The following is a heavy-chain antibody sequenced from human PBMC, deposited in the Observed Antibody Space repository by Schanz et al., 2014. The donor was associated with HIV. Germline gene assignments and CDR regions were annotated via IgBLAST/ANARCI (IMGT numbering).Heavy chain of an antibody. V-gene: IGHV4-34*02. CDR2: INHSGGT. CDR1: GGSFRSYY. D-gene: IGHD3-22*01. Sequence: QVQLQQWGAGLLKPSETLSLTCGVYGGSFRSYYWSWIRQPPGKGLEWVGQINHSGGTNYNPSLKSRVTISVDTSKNQFSLKLSSVTGADTAVYYCARDNDPYYYDSRGYYDRLFDYWGQGTLVTVSS. J-gene: IGHJ4*02. CDR3: ARDNDPYYYDSRGYYDRLFDY.